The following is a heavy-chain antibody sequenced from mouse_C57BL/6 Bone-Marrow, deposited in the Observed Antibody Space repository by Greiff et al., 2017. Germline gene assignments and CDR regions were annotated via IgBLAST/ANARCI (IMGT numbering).Heavy chain of an antibody. Sequence: EVQLQESGPGLVKPSQSLSLTCSVTGYSITSGYYWNWIRQFPGNKLEWMGYISYDGSNNYNPSLKNRISITRDTSKNQFFLKLNSVTTEDTATYYCARGSYPPTVVKGYYAMDYWGQGTSVTVSS. J-gene: IGHJ4*01. CDR1: GYSITSGYY. D-gene: IGHD1-1*01. CDR2: ISYDGSN. V-gene: IGHV3-6*01. CDR3: ARGSYPPTVVKGYYAMDY.